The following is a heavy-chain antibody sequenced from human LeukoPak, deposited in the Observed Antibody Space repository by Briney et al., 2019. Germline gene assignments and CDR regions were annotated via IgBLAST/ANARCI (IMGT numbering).Heavy chain of an antibody. J-gene: IGHJ3*02. CDR3: ARSTVVPAAISGAFDI. V-gene: IGHV3-21*01. CDR1: GFTFSSYS. CDR2: ISSSNSFI. D-gene: IGHD2-2*01. Sequence: GGSLRLSCAASGFTFSSYSMNWVRQAPGKGLEWVSSISSSNSFIFYADSVKGRFTISRDNAKNSLYLQMNSLRAEDTALYYCARSTVVPAAISGAFDIWGQGTIVTVSS.